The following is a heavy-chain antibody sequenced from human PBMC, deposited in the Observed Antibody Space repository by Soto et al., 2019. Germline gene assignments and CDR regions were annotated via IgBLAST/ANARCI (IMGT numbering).Heavy chain of an antibody. CDR2: INPSGGST. D-gene: IGHD3-22*01. CDR3: ARVKYYDSSGSNAFDI. CDR1: GYTFTSYY. J-gene: IGHJ3*02. V-gene: IGHV1-46*01. Sequence: ASVKVSCKASGYTFTSYYMHWVRQAPGQGLEWMGIINPSGGSTSYAQKFQGRVTMTRDTSTSTVYMELSSLRSEDTAVYYCARVKYYDSSGSNAFDIWGQGTMVTVSS.